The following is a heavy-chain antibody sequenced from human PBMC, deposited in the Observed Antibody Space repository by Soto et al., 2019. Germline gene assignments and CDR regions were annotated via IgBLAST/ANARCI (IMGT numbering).Heavy chain of an antibody. CDR2: ISAYNGDT. CDR1: GDTFTSYG. D-gene: IGHD1-26*01. Sequence: QVHLVQSGTEVMKPGASLKITCKASGDTFTSYGFNWVRQAPGQGLEWMGWISAYNGDTLYAEELQGRVTVTTDTSTSTAYMELRSLRSDDTAVYYCARGSLNYYYYGMDVWGQGTTVTVSS. J-gene: IGHJ6*02. CDR3: ARGSLNYYYYGMDV. V-gene: IGHV1-18*01.